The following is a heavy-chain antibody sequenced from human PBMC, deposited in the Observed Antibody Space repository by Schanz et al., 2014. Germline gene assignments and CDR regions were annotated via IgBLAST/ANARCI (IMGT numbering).Heavy chain of an antibody. J-gene: IGHJ4*02. CDR3: VRDSLFAFDY. V-gene: IGHV3-48*01. CDR2: VSRSTPDI. CDR1: GLTFTSAW. Sequence: DVQLLESGGGLVQPGGSLRLSCATSGLTFTSAWMSWVRQAPGKGLEWVSYVSRSTPDIYYADSVKGRFTMSRDNAKNSVFLQMNSLRAEDTAVYYCVRDSLFAFDYWGQGTLVTVSS. D-gene: IGHD3-10*02.